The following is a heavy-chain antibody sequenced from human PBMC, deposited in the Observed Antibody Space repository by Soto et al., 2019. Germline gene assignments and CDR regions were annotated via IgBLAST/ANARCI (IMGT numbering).Heavy chain of an antibody. CDR3: AKGAYYDFWSGYSAFDC. D-gene: IGHD3-3*01. CDR2: INGGGDNT. V-gene: IGHV3-23*01. J-gene: IGHJ4*02. CDR1: GFTFSSDX. Sequence: RLSGAASGFTFSSDXMNWVRQVPGKGLEWVSAINGGGDNTYYADSVKGRFSISRDNSKNTLYLQMNSLRAEDTAIYYCAKGAYYDFWSGYSAFDCWGQGTLVTVSS.